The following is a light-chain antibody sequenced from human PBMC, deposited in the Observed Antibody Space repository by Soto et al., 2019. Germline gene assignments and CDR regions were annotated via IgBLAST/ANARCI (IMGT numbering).Light chain of an antibody. CDR3: QQDHKWPLT. V-gene: IGKV3-15*01. J-gene: IGKJ4*01. CDR2: FAS. Sequence: EIVMTQSPATLSVSPGERATLSCRASQSVSNNLAWYQQKPGQAPRPLIYFASNRAPGNPARFSGSGSGTEFTLTISSLQCEDFAVYYCQQDHKWPLTVGGRKKVETK. CDR1: QSVSNN.